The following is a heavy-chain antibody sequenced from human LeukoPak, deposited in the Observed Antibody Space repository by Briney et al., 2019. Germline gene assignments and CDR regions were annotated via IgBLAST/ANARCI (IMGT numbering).Heavy chain of an antibody. CDR2: ISAYNGNT. J-gene: IGHJ4*02. V-gene: IGHV1-18*01. D-gene: IGHD3-22*01. CDR1: GYTFTSYG. CDR3: VTDDSSGYYYGESDY. Sequence: ASVKVSCKASGYTFTSYGISWVRQAPGQGLEWMGWISAYNGNTNYAQKLQGRVTMTTDTSTSTAYMELRSLRSDDTAVYYCVTDDSSGYYYGESDYWGQGTLVTVSS.